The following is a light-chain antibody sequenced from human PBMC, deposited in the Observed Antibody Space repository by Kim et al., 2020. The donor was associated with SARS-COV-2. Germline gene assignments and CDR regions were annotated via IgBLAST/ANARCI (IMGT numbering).Light chain of an antibody. CDR3: QQRSNWPLT. V-gene: IGKV3-11*01. J-gene: IGKJ4*01. CDR2: DAS. CDR1: QSISNY. Sequence: EVVLTQSPVTLSLSPGERATLSCRVSQSISNYLAWYQQKPGQAPRLLIYDASNRATGIPPRFSGSGSGTDFTLTISSLEPEDFAIYYCQQRSNWPLTFGGVTKVDIK.